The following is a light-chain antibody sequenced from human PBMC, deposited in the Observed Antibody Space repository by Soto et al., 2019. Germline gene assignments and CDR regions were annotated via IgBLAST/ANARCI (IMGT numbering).Light chain of an antibody. CDR1: SSDVGGHDY. CDR2: GVT. Sequence: QSVLTQPASVSGSPGQSITISCTGTSSDVGGHDYVSWYQQHPGKAPKLMIYGVTNRPSGVSNRFSGSKSGNTASLTISGLQAEDEADYYCSSFSNSLTEVFGGGTKLTVL. V-gene: IGLV2-14*01. J-gene: IGLJ2*01. CDR3: SSFSNSLTEV.